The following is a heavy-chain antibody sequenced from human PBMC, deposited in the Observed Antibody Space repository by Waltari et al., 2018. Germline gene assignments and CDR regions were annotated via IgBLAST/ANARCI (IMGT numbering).Heavy chain of an antibody. CDR2: INHSGST. D-gene: IGHD3-3*01. CDR3: ARGPGVVTVYYYYYYGMDV. J-gene: IGHJ6*02. Sequence: QVQLQQWGAGLLKPSETLSLTCAVYGGSFSGYYWSWIRQPPGKGLEWIGEINHSGSTNHNPSLKNLVHISVDTSKNQFSLKLSSVTAADTAVYYCARGPGVVTVYYYYYYGMDVWGQGTTVTVSS. CDR1: GGSFSGYY. V-gene: IGHV4-34*01.